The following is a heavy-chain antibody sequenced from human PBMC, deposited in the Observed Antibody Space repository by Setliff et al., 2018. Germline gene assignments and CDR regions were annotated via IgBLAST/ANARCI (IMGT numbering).Heavy chain of an antibody. Sequence: RASVKVSCKASGYTFAGYYLHWVRQAPGQGLQWMGWINPNTGETDYAPRFQGRVTMTRDTSLSTAYMEVRSLRSDDTAVYYCARVLFGDLFSWFDPWGQGSLVTVSS. J-gene: IGHJ5*02. CDR1: GYTFAGYY. CDR3: ARVLFGDLFSWFDP. CDR2: INPNTGET. D-gene: IGHD3-10*02. V-gene: IGHV1-2*02.